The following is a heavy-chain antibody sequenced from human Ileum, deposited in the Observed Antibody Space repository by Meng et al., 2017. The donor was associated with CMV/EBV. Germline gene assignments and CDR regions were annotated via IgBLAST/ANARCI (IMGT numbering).Heavy chain of an antibody. V-gene: IGHV4-39*07. CDR3: ARDSSSGWQFDY. Sequence: TVHGVSISSSHYYWGWIRQPPGKGLEWIGTIYYSGSTYYNPSLNSRVTISVDTSKNQFSLKLSSVTAADTAVYYCARDSSSGWQFDYWGQGTLVTVSS. CDR2: IYYSGST. CDR1: GVSISSSHYY. D-gene: IGHD6-19*01. J-gene: IGHJ4*02.